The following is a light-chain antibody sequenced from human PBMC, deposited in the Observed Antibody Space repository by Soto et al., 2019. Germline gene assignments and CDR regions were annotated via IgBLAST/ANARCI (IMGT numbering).Light chain of an antibody. V-gene: IGLV2-14*01. CDR3: SSYTSSSSWV. CDR2: DVS. J-gene: IGLJ3*02. CDR1: SSDVDGYNY. Sequence: QSALTQPDSVSGSPGQSITISCTGTSSDVDGYNYVSWYQQHPGKAPKLMIYDVSNRPSGVSNRFSGSKSGNTASLTISGLQAEHEADYYCSSYTSSSSWVFGGGTKLTVL.